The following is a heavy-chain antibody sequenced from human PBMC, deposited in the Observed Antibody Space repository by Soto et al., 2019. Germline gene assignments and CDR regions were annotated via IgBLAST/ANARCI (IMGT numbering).Heavy chain of an antibody. Sequence: QLQLQESGPGLVKPSETLSLTCTVSGGSISSSSYYWGWIRQPPGKGLEWIGSIYYSRSTYYNPALKSRVTISVDKSKNQFYLKLSSVTAADTAVYYCARAGCSGSWSYYYYGMDVWGQGTTITVSS. CDR3: ARAGCSGSWSYYYYGMDV. CDR1: GGSISSSSYY. D-gene: IGHD6-13*01. J-gene: IGHJ6*02. CDR2: IYYSRST. V-gene: IGHV4-39*01.